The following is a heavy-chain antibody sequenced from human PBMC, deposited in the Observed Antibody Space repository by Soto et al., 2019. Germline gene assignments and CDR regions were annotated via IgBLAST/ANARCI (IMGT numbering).Heavy chain of an antibody. CDR3: ARDADILTGSDAFDI. Sequence: PGGSLRLSCAASGFTFSDYYMSWIRQAPGKGLEWVSYISSSSSYTNYADSVKGRFTISRDNAKNSLYLQMNCLRAEDTAVFYCARDADILTGSDAFDIWGQGTMVTVSS. D-gene: IGHD3-9*01. CDR2: ISSSSSYT. CDR1: GFTFSDYY. J-gene: IGHJ3*02. V-gene: IGHV3-11*05.